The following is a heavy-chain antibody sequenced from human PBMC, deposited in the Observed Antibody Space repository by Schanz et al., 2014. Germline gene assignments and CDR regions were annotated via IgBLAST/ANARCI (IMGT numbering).Heavy chain of an antibody. CDR2: ISDSGTYT. Sequence: QAQVVQSGGGLVKPGGSLRLSCAASGFVFGDYYMTWIRQAPGKGLEWLSYISDSGTYTNYADSVKGRFTISRDNAKSSLYLQRNSLRVEDTAVYYCAASSGWHPSTDYWGQGTLVTGSS. V-gene: IGHV3-11*05. J-gene: IGHJ4*02. CDR3: AASSGWHPSTDY. CDR1: GFVFGDYY. D-gene: IGHD6-19*01.